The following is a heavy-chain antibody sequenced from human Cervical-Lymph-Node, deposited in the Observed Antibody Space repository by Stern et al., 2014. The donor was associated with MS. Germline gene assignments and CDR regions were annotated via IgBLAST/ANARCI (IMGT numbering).Heavy chain of an antibody. CDR1: GGTFSSYA. J-gene: IGHJ4*02. D-gene: IGHD3-22*01. CDR2: IIPIFGTA. Sequence: QVQLLQPGAEVKKPGSSVKVSCKASGGTFSSYAISWVRQAPGQGLEWMGGIIPIFGTANYAQKFQGRVTITADESTSTAYMELSSLRSEDTAVYYCASTYYYDSSGYYSFDYWGQGTLVTVSS. V-gene: IGHV1-69*01. CDR3: ASTYYYDSSGYYSFDY.